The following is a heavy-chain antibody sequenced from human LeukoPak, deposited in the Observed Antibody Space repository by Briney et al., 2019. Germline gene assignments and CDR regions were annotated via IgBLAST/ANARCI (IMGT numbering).Heavy chain of an antibody. Sequence: SETLSLTCTVSGGSISSYYWSWIRQPPGKGLEWIGYIYYSGSTNYNPSLKSRLTISVDTSKNQFSLKLSSVTAADTAVYYCARGREQLGGYAFDIWGQGTMVTVSS. CDR1: GGSISSYY. CDR2: IYYSGST. CDR3: ARGREQLGGYAFDI. D-gene: IGHD6-6*01. J-gene: IGHJ3*02. V-gene: IGHV4-59*01.